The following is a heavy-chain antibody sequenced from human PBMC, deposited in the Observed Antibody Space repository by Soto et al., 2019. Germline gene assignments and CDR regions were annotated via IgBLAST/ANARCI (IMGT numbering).Heavy chain of an antibody. V-gene: IGHV1-18*01. CDR3: ARDLITGTTPLSYYYYYGMDV. D-gene: IGHD1-20*01. Sequence: EASVKVSCKASGYTFASYGISWVRQAPGQGLEWMGWISAYNGNTNYAQKLQGRVTMTTDTSTSTAYMELRSLRSDDTAVYYCARDLITGTTPLSYYYYYGMDVWGQGTTVTVSS. J-gene: IGHJ6*02. CDR1: GYTFASYG. CDR2: ISAYNGNT.